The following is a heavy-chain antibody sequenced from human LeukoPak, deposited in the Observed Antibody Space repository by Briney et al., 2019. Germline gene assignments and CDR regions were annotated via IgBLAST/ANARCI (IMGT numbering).Heavy chain of an antibody. J-gene: IGHJ6*02. CDR3: ARELSAGTTGMDV. D-gene: IGHD1-1*01. V-gene: IGHV3-48*02. Sequence: GGSLGLSCAASGFTFSSYSMNWVRQAPGKGLEWVSYISSSSSTIYYADSVKGRFTISKDNAKNSVYLQMNSLRDEDTAVYYCARELSAGTTGMDVWGQGTTVTVSS. CDR1: GFTFSSYS. CDR2: ISSSSSTI.